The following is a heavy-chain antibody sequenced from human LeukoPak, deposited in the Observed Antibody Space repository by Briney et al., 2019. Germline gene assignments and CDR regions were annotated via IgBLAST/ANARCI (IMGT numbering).Heavy chain of an antibody. Sequence: GGSLRLSCAASGFTFSSYTMSWVRQAPGKGLEWVANIKQDGSEKYYVDSAKGRFTISRDNAKNSLYLQMNSLRAEDTAVYYCARDRGNYDFWSGTALHAFDIWGQGTMVTVSS. V-gene: IGHV3-7*01. CDR1: GFTFSSYT. CDR3: ARDRGNYDFWSGTALHAFDI. CDR2: IKQDGSEK. J-gene: IGHJ3*02. D-gene: IGHD3-3*01.